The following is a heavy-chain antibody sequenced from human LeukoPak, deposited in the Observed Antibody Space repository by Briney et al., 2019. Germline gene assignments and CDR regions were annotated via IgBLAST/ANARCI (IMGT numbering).Heavy chain of an antibody. Sequence: PGGSLRLSCTASGFTFSIYAMTWVRQAPGKGLQWVSVITDNGATTFYTDSVRGRFTISRDNSKNTLYLQMNSLRADDTAIYYCAKQLNGAYFFDYWGQGTLVTVSS. CDR3: AKQLNGAYFFDY. CDR2: ITDNGATT. J-gene: IGHJ4*02. D-gene: IGHD2-8*01. V-gene: IGHV3-23*01. CDR1: GFTFSIYA.